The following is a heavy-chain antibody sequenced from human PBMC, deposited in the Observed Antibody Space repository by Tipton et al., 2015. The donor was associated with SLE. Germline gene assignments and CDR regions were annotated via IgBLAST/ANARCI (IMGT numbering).Heavy chain of an antibody. Sequence: SLRLSCVASGFSVSNVYMSWVRQAPGRGPEWVSVVYTDTWTHYADSVKDRFIMSRDISQNTVHLQMTSLRMEDTAVYYCVRDLDGSNWHGAFDIWGQGTVVTVSS. CDR1: GFSVSNVY. D-gene: IGHD1-1*01. CDR3: VRDLDGSNWHGAFDI. J-gene: IGHJ3*02. CDR2: VYTDTWT. V-gene: IGHV3-53*01.